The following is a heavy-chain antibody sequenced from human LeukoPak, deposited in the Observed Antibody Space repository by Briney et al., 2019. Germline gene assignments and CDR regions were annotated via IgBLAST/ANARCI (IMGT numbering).Heavy chain of an antibody. V-gene: IGHV4-30-2*01. CDR3: ATSAMGSSWVNDAFDI. CDR1: GCSISSGGYS. Sequence: SQTLSLTCAVSGCSISSGGYSWSWLRQPPGKGLEWNGYIYHSGSTYYNPSLKSRVTISVDRSKNQFSLKLSSVTAADTAVYYCATSAMGSSWVNDAFDIWGQGTMVTVSS. J-gene: IGHJ3*02. CDR2: IYHSGST. D-gene: IGHD6-13*01.